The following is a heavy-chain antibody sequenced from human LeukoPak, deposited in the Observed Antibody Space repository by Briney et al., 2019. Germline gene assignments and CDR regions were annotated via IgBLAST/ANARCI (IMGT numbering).Heavy chain of an antibody. CDR1: GGSFSGYY. Sequence: SETLSLTCAVYGGSFSGYYWSWIRQPPGKGLDWIGEISHTGNTNYNPSLRSRVTISVDTSKNQLSLKLSSVTAADTAVYSCARGLHYYYYMDVWGTGTTVTVSS. CDR2: ISHTGNT. J-gene: IGHJ6*03. V-gene: IGHV4-34*01. CDR3: ARGLHYYYYMDV.